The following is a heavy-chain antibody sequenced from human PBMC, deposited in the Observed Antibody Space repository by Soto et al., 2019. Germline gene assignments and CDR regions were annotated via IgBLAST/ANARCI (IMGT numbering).Heavy chain of an antibody. CDR2: ISFDGSKK. D-gene: IGHD1-26*01. CDR1: GFTFSSFA. V-gene: IGHV3-30*18. Sequence: GGSLRLSCAASGFTFSSFAMHWVRQAPGKGLEWVSVISFDGSKKYYADSVKGRFTISRDNSKNTLFLQMNSLRAEDTAVYYCVKDSMGEYYGMDVWGQGTTVTVSS. CDR3: VKDSMGEYYGMDV. J-gene: IGHJ6*02.